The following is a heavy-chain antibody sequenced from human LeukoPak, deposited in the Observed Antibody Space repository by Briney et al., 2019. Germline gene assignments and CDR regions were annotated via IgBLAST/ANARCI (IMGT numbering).Heavy chain of an antibody. CDR2: IKQDGSEK. D-gene: IGHD3-22*01. CDR1: GFTFSSYW. CDR3: ARDWGYHDSSGYSLDY. V-gene: IGHV3-7*01. J-gene: IGHJ4*02. Sequence: GGSLRLSCAASGFTFSSYWMSWVRQAPGKGLEWVANIKQDGSEKYYVDSVKGRFTISRDNAKNSLYLQMNSLRAEDTAVYYCARDWGYHDSSGYSLDYWGQGTLVTVSS.